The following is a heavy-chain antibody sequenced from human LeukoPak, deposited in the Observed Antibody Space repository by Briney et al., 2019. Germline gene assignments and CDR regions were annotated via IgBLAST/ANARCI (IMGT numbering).Heavy chain of an antibody. CDR3: AKVPTSYYFDS. CDR1: GFTFSSYA. CDR2: ISGSGGNT. V-gene: IGHV3-23*01. J-gene: IGHJ4*02. Sequence: GGSLRLSCAASGFTFSSYAMSWGRQAPGKGLEWVSAISGSGGNTYYADSVKGRFAISRDNSKNTVYLQMNGLRAEDTAVYYCAKVPTSYYFDSSGQGTLVTVSS.